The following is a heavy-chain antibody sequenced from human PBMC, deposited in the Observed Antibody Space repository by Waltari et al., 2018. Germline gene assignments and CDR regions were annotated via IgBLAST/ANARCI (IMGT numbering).Heavy chain of an antibody. CDR1: GFTFDDYG. Sequence: EVQVVESGGRVVRPGGSLRLACVASGFTFDDYGMSWVRQPPGKGLEWGFSITWNGARAGYADSVKGRFTISRDNAKNSLYLEMNDLRAEDTALYHCARDPTVVPYYYMDVWGKGTTVTVSS. V-gene: IGHV3-20*01. J-gene: IGHJ6*03. CDR2: ITWNGARA. D-gene: IGHD2-15*01. CDR3: ARDPTVVPYYYMDV.